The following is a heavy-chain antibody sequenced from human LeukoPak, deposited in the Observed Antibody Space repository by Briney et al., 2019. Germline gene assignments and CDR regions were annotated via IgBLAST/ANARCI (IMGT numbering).Heavy chain of an antibody. J-gene: IGHJ4*02. CDR2: ITGSGGNT. CDR3: ARDSLHPSSLHYYFDY. V-gene: IGHV3-23*01. D-gene: IGHD6-6*01. Sequence: GGTLRLSCAASGFTFSNYGMNWVRQAPGKGLEWVSGITGSGGNTYYADSVKGRFTISRDNAKNSLYLQMNSLRVEDTAVYYCARDSLHPSSLHYYFDYWGQGTLVTVSS. CDR1: GFTFSNYG.